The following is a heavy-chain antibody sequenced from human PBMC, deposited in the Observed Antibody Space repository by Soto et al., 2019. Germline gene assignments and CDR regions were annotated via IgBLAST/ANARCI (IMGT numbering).Heavy chain of an antibody. J-gene: IGHJ4*02. V-gene: IGHV4-34*01. CDR2: INHSGST. D-gene: IGHD2-2*01. CDR3: ARASAARIDS. CDR1: GGSFSGSY. Sequence: QVQLQQWGAGLLKPSESLSLTCAVYGGSFSGSYWSWIRQPPGKGLEWFGEINHSGSTNYNPSIKNRITMSVEASKSQSSLKLSSVTSADTSVYYCARASAARIDSWGQGTLVTFSS.